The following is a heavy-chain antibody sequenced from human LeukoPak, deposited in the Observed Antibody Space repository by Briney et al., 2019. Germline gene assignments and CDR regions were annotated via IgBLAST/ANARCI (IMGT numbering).Heavy chain of an antibody. Sequence: GASVKVSCKASGYTFTSYGISWVRQAPGQGLEWMGWISAYNGNTNYAQKFQGRVTMTRDTSISTAYMELSRLRSDDTAVYYCARVQRNWFDPWGQGTLVTVSS. CDR3: ARVQRNWFDP. CDR2: ISAYNGNT. V-gene: IGHV1-18*04. CDR1: GYTFTSYG. J-gene: IGHJ5*02.